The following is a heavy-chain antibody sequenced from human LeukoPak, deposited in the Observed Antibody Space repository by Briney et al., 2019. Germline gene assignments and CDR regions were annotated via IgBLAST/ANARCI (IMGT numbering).Heavy chain of an antibody. J-gene: IGHJ5*02. CDR2: ISSSSSYI. CDR1: GFTFSSYS. D-gene: IGHD1-26*01. CDR3: ARGSLMGNWFDP. Sequence: PGGSLRLSCAASGFTFSSYSMNWVRQAPGKGLEWVSSISSSSSYIYYADSVKGRFTISRDNAKNSLYLQMNSLRAEDTAVYYCARGSLMGNWFDPWGQGTLVTVSS. V-gene: IGHV3-21*01.